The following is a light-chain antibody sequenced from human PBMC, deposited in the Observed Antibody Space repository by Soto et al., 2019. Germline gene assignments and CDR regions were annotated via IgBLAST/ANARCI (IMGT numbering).Light chain of an antibody. J-gene: IGKJ1*01. CDR3: QHSRT. CDR1: QSISSC. CDR2: ASS. Sequence: DIPMTQSPSSLSPSVGDRVTITCRARQSISSCLNWYQQKPGKAPKLLIYASSSLQSGVTSRFSVSGSGTDFALTISSLQPEDCATYYCQHSRTFGQGTKVDIK. V-gene: IGKV1-39*01.